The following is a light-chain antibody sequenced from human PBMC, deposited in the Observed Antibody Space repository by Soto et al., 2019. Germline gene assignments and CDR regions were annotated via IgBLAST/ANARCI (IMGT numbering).Light chain of an antibody. J-gene: IGKJ1*01. V-gene: IGKV1-5*03. CDR2: QAS. Sequence: DIQMTQSTSTLSASVGDRVSITCRASQSISRQLAWYQQKPGNAPNLLLYQASNLETGVPSRFTGSGSGTEFTLTISSLQPDDLATYYCLKYQSYWTCGQGTKVEVK. CDR1: QSISRQ. CDR3: LKYQSYWT.